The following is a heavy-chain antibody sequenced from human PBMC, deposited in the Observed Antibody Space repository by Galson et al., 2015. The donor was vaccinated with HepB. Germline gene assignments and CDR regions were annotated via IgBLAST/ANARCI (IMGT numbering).Heavy chain of an antibody. V-gene: IGHV4-39*01. Sequence: ETLSLTCAVYGGSFSGYYWGWIRQPPGKGLEWIGSVYYSGSTYYNPSLKSRVTISVDTSKNQFSLKLSSVTAADTAVYYCARQSIRVAGKRGGEYFQHWGQGTLVTVSS. CDR3: ARQSIRVAGKRGGEYFQH. D-gene: IGHD6-19*01. CDR1: GGSFSGYY. J-gene: IGHJ1*01. CDR2: VYYSGST.